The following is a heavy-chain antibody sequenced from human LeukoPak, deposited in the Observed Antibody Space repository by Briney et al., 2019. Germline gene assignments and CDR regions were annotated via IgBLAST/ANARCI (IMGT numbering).Heavy chain of an antibody. D-gene: IGHD3-16*01. J-gene: IGHJ4*02. CDR1: GGSLTNYY. CDR3: ARGSYGYIDH. V-gene: IGHV4-34*01. Sequence: SETLSLTCAVYGGSLTNYYWNWIRQPPGKGLEWIGDINHSGTTNYNSSLKSRVTMSVDTSKSQFSLKLSSVTAADTAVYYCARGSYGYIDHWGQGLLVTVSS. CDR2: INHSGTT.